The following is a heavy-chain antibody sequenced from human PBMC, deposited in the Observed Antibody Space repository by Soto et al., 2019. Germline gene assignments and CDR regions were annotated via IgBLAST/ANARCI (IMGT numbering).Heavy chain of an antibody. V-gene: IGHV4-30-4*01. Sequence: PSETLSLTCTVSGGSISSGDYYWSWIRQPPGKGLEWIGYIYYSGSTYYNPSLKRRVTISVDTSKNQFSLKLSSVTAADTAVYYCARVSYYDSSGYYYFQQWGLGTMVTVCS. CDR1: GGSISSGDYY. CDR3: ARVSYYDSSGYYYFQQ. CDR2: IYYSGST. J-gene: IGHJ1*01. D-gene: IGHD3-22*01.